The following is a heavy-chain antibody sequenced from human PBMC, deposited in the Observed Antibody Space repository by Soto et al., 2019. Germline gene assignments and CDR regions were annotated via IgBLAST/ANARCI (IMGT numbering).Heavy chain of an antibody. CDR2: INPSSGTT. V-gene: IGHV3-23*01. CDR1: GFSFSNYE. CDR3: VKGGWLGV. D-gene: IGHD2-15*01. Sequence: PGGSLRLSCAASGFSFSNYEMTWARQAPGKGLEWVAFINPSSGTTHYADSVKGRFTISRDNSKDTLYLQLSSLRVEDTAVYYCVKGGWLGVWGQGTTVTVTS. J-gene: IGHJ6*02.